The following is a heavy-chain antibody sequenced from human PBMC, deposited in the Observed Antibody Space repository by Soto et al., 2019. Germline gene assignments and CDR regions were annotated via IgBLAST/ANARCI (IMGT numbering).Heavy chain of an antibody. Sequence: GGSLRLSCEASGFTFSNAWMNWVRQGPGKGLEWLGRIKSKVDGGTADYGAATKGRFSISRDDLKNMLYLQMNSLKPDDTAVYYCTSLSYLYYDGMDAWGPGTPVTVSS. CDR2: IKSKVDGGTA. CDR1: GFTFSNAW. V-gene: IGHV3-15*01. CDR3: TSLSYLYYDGMDA. J-gene: IGHJ6*02. D-gene: IGHD2-2*01.